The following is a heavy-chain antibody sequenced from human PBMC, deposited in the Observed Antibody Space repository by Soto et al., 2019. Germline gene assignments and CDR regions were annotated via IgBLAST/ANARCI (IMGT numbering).Heavy chain of an antibody. V-gene: IGHV2-5*02. Sequence: QITLKESGPTLVKPTQTLTLTCTFSAFSLSTGGVGVGWIRQPPGKALEWLVLIYWDDDKRYSPSLRSRLTITKDTSKNQVVVTMTNMDPVDTATYYCMRGGGGGDCLQSYASYYYYGMDVWGQGTTVTVSS. CDR1: AFSLSTGGVG. CDR2: IYWDDDK. D-gene: IGHD2-21*02. CDR3: MRGGGGGDCLQSYASYYYYGMDV. J-gene: IGHJ6*02.